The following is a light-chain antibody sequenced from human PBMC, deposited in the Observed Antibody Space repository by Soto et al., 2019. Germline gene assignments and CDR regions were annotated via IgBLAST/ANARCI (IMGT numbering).Light chain of an antibody. Sequence: QSVLTQPPSVSGAPGQRVTISCTGSSSNIGAGYDVHWYQQLPGTAPKLFIYGNSNRPSGVPDRFSGSKSGTSASLAITGLQAEDEADYYCQSYDSSLSRGVFGGGTKLTVL. CDR3: QSYDSSLSRGV. J-gene: IGLJ2*01. CDR2: GNS. V-gene: IGLV1-40*01. CDR1: SSNIGAGYD.